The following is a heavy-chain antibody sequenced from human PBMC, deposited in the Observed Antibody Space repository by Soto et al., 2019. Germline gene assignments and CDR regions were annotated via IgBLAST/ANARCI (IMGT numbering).Heavy chain of an antibody. Sequence: GGSLRLSCAASGFTFDSCAMSWVRQAPGKGLEWVSGIGGSGATSYYADSVKGRFTISRDNSKNILYLEMNSLRADDTAVYYCAKGNTSGWYYFGFWGQGTLVTVSS. V-gene: IGHV3-23*01. CDR2: IGGSGATS. D-gene: IGHD6-19*01. CDR1: GFTFDSCA. J-gene: IGHJ4*02. CDR3: AKGNTSGWYYFGF.